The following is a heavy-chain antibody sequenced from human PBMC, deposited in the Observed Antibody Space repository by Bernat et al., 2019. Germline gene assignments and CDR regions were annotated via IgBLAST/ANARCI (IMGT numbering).Heavy chain of an antibody. Sequence: QLQRQESGPGRVKPSETLSLSCTVSGGSISSRGYYGGGIGQPPGKGLEGMGSIYYSGSTYYNPSLKSRVTISVDTSKNQFSLKLSSVTAADTAVYYCARQKGYYDSSGYSGRYYFDYWGQGTLVTVSS. D-gene: IGHD3-22*01. CDR3: ARQKGYYDSSGYSGRYYFDY. J-gene: IGHJ4*02. V-gene: IGHV4-39*01. CDR2: IYYSGST. CDR1: GGSISSRGYY.